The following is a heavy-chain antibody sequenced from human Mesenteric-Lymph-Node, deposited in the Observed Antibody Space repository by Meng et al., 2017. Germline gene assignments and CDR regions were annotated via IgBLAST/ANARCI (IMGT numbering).Heavy chain of an antibody. V-gene: IGHV3-74*01. CDR1: GFTFSSNW. CDR2: INPDGSFS. CDR3: ARTRRDGYNSPPDY. Sequence: GESLKISCSASGFTFSSNWMHWVRQTPGKGLVWVSRINPDGSFSNNADSVKGRFTVSRDNSKNTLYLQMNGLRAEDTAMYYCARTRRDGYNSPPDYWGQGTLVTVSS. J-gene: IGHJ4*02. D-gene: IGHD5-24*01.